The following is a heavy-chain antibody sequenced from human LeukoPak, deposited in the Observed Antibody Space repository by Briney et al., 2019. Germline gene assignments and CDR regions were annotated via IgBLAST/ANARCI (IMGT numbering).Heavy chain of an antibody. D-gene: IGHD6-19*01. CDR1: GGSFSGYY. V-gene: IGHV4-59*08. CDR2: IYYSGST. Sequence: SETLSLTCAVYGGSFSGYYWSWIRQPPGKGLEWIGYIYYSGSTNYNPSLKSRVTISVDTSKNQFSLKLSSVTAADTAVYYCARHRKGSGWNNWFDPWGQGTLVTVSS. CDR3: ARHRKGSGWNNWFDP. J-gene: IGHJ5*02.